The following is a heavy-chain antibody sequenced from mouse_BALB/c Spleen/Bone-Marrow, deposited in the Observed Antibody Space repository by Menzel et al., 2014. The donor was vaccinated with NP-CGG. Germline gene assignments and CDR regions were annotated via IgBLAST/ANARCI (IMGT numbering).Heavy chain of an antibody. Sequence: QVQLQQSGAELVKPGASVKLSCKASGYTFTSYYMYWVKQRPGQGLEWIGEINPSNGGTNFNEKFKSKATLTVDKSSSTAYMQLSSLTSEDSAVYYCTRSTMITYCDYWGQGTTLTVSS. CDR1: GYTFTSYY. V-gene: IGHV1S81*02. CDR3: TRSTMITYCDY. D-gene: IGHD2-4*01. CDR2: INPSNGGT. J-gene: IGHJ2*01.